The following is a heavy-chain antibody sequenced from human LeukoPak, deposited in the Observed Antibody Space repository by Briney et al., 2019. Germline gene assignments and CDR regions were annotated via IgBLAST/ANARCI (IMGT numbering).Heavy chain of an antibody. V-gene: IGHV3-23*01. CDR1: GFTFSNSA. CDR3: AHRYGDY. Sequence: GGSLRLSCAASGFTFSNSAMSWVRQAPGEGLEWVSTISVTGGSTYFADSVKGRFSISRDNSENALYLQMNSLRADDTAVYYCAHRYGDYWGQGTRVTVSS. D-gene: IGHD4-17*01. J-gene: IGHJ4*02. CDR2: ISVTGGST.